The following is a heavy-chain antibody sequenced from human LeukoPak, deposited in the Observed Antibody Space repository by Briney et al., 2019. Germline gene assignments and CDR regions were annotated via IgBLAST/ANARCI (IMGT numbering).Heavy chain of an antibody. CDR3: AKAAGSTYGSEYFHY. J-gene: IGHJ4*02. CDR1: GFTFSSYA. D-gene: IGHD5-18*01. V-gene: IGHV3-23*01. Sequence: PGGSLRLSCAASGFTFSSYAMNWVRQAPGKGLEWVSLITGSGGNTYYADSVKGWFTISRDNSKNTLYLQMDSLRADDTAVYSCAKAAGSTYGSEYFHYWGQGTLVTVSS. CDR2: ITGSGGNT.